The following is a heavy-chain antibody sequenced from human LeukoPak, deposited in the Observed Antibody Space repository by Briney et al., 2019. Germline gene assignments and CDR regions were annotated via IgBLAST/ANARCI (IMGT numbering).Heavy chain of an antibody. CDR3: AKDIRSPVQYYFDY. CDR2: ISWNSGSI. CDR1: GFTFDDYA. J-gene: IGHJ4*02. V-gene: IGHV3-9*01. Sequence: GRSLRLSCAASGFTFDDYAMHWVRQAPGKGLEWVPGISWNSGSIGYADSVKGRFTISRDNAKNSLYLQMNSLRAEDTALYYCAKDIRSPVQYYFDYWGQGTLVTVSS.